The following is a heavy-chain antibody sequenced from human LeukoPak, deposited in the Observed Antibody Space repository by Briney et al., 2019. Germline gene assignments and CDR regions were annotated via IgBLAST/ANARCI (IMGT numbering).Heavy chain of an antibody. V-gene: IGHV3-30-3*01. Sequence: GRSLRLSCAASGFTFSSYAMHWVRQAPGKGLEWVAVISYDGSNKYYADSVKGRFTISRDNSKNTLYLQMNSLRAEDTAVYYCAKDISGWYRGFDYWGQGTLVTVSS. D-gene: IGHD6-19*01. J-gene: IGHJ4*02. CDR1: GFTFSSYA. CDR2: ISYDGSNK. CDR3: AKDISGWYRGFDY.